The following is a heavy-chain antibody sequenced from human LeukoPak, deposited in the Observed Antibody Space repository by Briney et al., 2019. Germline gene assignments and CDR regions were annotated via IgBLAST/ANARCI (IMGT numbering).Heavy chain of an antibody. V-gene: IGHV3-74*01. CDR3: ARDKAIDY. Sequence: QPGGSLRLSCAASGFTFSDYWMHWVRQAPGKGLVWVSNINRDGSSTNYADSVKGRFTISRDNAKNTLYLQVNSLRAEDTAVYYCARDKAIDYWGQGTLLTVSS. CDR2: INRDGSST. J-gene: IGHJ4*02. CDR1: GFTFSDYW.